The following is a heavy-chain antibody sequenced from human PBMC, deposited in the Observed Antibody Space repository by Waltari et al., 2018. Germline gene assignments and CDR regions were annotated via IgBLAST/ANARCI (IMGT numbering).Heavy chain of an antibody. D-gene: IGHD2-2*01. CDR1: GYTFTGYY. J-gene: IGHJ4*02. CDR3: ATATDAFQIIN. Sequence: QVQLVQSGAEVKKPGASVKVSCKTSGYTFTGYYMYWVRQAPGQGLEWMGWINPDSGGTAYAQKFQGRVTLTRDTSISTAYMELNRLISDDSAMYYCATATDAFQIINWGQGTLVTVSS. CDR2: INPDSGGT. V-gene: IGHV1-2*02.